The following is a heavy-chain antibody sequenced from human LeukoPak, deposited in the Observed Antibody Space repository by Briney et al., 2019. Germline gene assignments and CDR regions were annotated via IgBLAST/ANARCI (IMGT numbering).Heavy chain of an antibody. V-gene: IGHV1-18*04. CDR1: GYTFTSYG. CDR3: ARDPPVLRYFDWFHGMDV. D-gene: IGHD3-9*01. J-gene: IGHJ6*04. CDR2: ISAYNGNT. Sequence: GASVKVSCKASGYTFTSYGISWVRQAPGQGLEWMGWISAYNGNTNYAQKLQGRVTMTTDTSTSTAYMELRSLRSDDTAVYYCARDPPVLRYFDWFHGMDVWGKGTTVTVSS.